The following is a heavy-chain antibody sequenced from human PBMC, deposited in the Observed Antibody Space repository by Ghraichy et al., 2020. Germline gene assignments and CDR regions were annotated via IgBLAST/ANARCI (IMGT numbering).Heavy chain of an antibody. V-gene: IGHV3-64*01. Sequence: LSLTCAASGFTFSSYAMHWVRQAPGQGLEYVSAISSNGGSTYYANSVKGRFTISRDNSKNTLYLQMGSLRAEDMAVYYCASSGGDYSNYLSTTFDYWGQGTLVTVSS. CDR2: ISSNGGST. CDR3: ASSGGDYSNYLSTTFDY. D-gene: IGHD4-11*01. CDR1: GFTFSSYA. J-gene: IGHJ4*02.